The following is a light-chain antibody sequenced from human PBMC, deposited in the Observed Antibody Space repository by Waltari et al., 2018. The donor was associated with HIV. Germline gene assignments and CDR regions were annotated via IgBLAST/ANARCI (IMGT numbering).Light chain of an antibody. Sequence: QSALTQPASVSGSPGQSITISCTGTSRDVGGYHYVSWYQHHPGKAPQLMIYDVSNRPSGVSNRFSGSKSGNTASLTISGLQAEDEADYYCNSYTTSSTRHVVFGGGTKLTVL. J-gene: IGLJ2*01. CDR3: NSYTTSSTRHVV. CDR2: DVS. V-gene: IGLV2-14*03. CDR1: SRDVGGYHY.